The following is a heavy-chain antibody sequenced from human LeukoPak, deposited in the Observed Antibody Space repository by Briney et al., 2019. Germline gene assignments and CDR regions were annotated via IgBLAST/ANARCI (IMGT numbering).Heavy chain of an antibody. V-gene: IGHV4-59*12. D-gene: IGHD3-22*01. J-gene: IGHJ4*02. CDR1: VGSPCAYL. Sequence: PLGTPCLTRTLSVGSPCAYLWSCVRRPPGNGLEWSGYIYYSGNANYNPSLKTRVAISADTSNNQLFLQLRCVTAAATAVYYCATESDCDGSGQRRVDYWGQGPLITVSS. CDR2: IYYSGNA. CDR3: ATESDCDGSGQRRVDY.